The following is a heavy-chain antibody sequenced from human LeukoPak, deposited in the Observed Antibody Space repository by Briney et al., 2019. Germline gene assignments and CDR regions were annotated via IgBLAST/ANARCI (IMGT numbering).Heavy chain of an antibody. CDR3: ARARSWPEHAFDI. Sequence: GGSLRLSCVASGLTVSSNYMSWVRQAPGKGPEWVSIIHGAGFTNYADSVRGRFTISSDNSKNMLFLQMSSLRADDTAVYFCARARSWPEHAFDIWGQGTVVTVSS. V-gene: IGHV3-53*01. CDR1: GLTVSSNY. J-gene: IGHJ3*02. CDR2: IHGAGFT.